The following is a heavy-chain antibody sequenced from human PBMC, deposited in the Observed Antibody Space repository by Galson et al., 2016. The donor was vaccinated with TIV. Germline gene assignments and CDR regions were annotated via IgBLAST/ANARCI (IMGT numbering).Heavy chain of an antibody. CDR1: GGTFNIYA. CDR2: ILPIFGAA. J-gene: IGHJ6*03. Sequence: SVKVSCKASGGTFNIYAVSWVRQAPGQGLEWMGGILPIFGAATYAQKFQGRVTITADESTNTAYMELSSLKSDDTAMYYCARPSSSCRGCSYYYYMDVWGTGTTVTVSS. CDR3: ARPSSSCRGCSYYYYMDV. D-gene: IGHD6-19*01. V-gene: IGHV1-69*13.